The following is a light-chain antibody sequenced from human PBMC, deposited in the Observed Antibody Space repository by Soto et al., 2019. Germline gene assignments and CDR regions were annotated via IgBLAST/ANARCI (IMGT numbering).Light chain of an antibody. CDR2: KAS. Sequence: DIQMTQSPSTLSASVGDRVIITCRASRSVSSWLAWYQHKPGKAPKLLIYKASSLDSGVPSRFSGSGSGTEFTLTISSLQPDDFATYYCQQHRSYPVTFGQGTRLEI. CDR1: RSVSSW. CDR3: QQHRSYPVT. V-gene: IGKV1-5*03. J-gene: IGKJ5*01.